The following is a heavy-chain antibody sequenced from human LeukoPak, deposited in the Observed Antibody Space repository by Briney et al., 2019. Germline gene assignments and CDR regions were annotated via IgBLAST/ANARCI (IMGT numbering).Heavy chain of an antibody. J-gene: IGHJ6*02. CDR3: ARDLGYCSGGSCYSLYYYGMDV. CDR1: GFTFSSYS. Sequence: PGGSLRLSCAASGFTFSSYSMNWVRQAPGKGLEWVSSISSSSSYIYYADSVKGRFTISRDNAKNSLYLQMNSLRAEDTAVYYCARDLGYCSGGSCYSLYYYGMDVWGQGTTVTVSS. CDR2: ISSSSSYI. D-gene: IGHD2-15*01. V-gene: IGHV3-21*01.